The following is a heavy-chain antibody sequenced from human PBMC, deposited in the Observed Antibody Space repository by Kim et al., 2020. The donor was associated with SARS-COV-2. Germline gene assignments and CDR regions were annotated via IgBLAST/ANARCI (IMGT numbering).Heavy chain of an antibody. CDR3: SRDLDSALDL. V-gene: IGHV3-48*02. CDR2: ISVDEI. CDR1: GFALSNYN. J-gene: IGHJ2*01. Sequence: GGSLRLSCVASGFALSNYNMNWVRQAPGKGLEWLASISVDEIHYADSVKGRLTGSRDNANNALYLQMNSLREGDTGVSFCSRDLDSALDLWGHGNLFTVS.